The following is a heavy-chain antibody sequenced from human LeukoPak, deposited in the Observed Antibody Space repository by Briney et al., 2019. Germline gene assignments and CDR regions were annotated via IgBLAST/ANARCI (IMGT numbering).Heavy chain of an antibody. D-gene: IGHD1-20*01. V-gene: IGHV4-39*07. CDR3: ARSRYNWNGAIDS. CDR1: GDSISSRSYY. Sequence: PSETLSLTCAVSGDSISSRSYYWGWIRQPPGKGLEWIGSMYHTGSTYHNPSLKSRLTTSLDTSKNQFSLKLISVTAADTAVYYCARSRYNWNGAIDSWGQGTLVTVSS. CDR2: MYHTGST. J-gene: IGHJ4*02.